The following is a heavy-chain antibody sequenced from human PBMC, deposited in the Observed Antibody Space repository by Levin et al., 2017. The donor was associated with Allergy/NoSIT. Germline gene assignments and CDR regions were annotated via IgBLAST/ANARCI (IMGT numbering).Heavy chain of an antibody. CDR3: ARIQGPPDMATIT. J-gene: IGHJ4*02. CDR2: ISYTGST. V-gene: IGHV4-59*01. D-gene: IGHD5-24*01. CDR1: GGTITRYS. Sequence: SETLSLTCSVSGGTITRYSWAWIRQSPGKGLEWIGSISYTGSTNYHPSLKSRITMSVHTSKTQFSLQLTSVTAADTAMFYCARIQGPPDMATITWGQGILVTVSP.